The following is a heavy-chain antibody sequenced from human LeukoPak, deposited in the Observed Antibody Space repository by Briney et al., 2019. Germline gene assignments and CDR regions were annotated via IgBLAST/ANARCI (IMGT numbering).Heavy chain of an antibody. J-gene: IGHJ4*02. D-gene: IGHD4-17*01. CDR1: GFTFSSYA. CDR2: ISGSGGST. CDR3: AVTTVTRSFDY. Sequence: GGSLRLSCAASGFTFSSYAMSWVRQAPGKGLEWVSAISGSGGSTYYADSVKGRFTISRDNAKNSLYLQMNSLRAEDTAVYYCAVTTVTRSFDYWGQGTLVTVSS. V-gene: IGHV3-23*01.